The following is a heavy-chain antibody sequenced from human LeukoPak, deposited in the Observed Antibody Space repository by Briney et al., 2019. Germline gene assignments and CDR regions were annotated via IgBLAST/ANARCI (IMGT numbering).Heavy chain of an antibody. V-gene: IGHV4-59*12. Sequence: PSETLSLTCTVSGGSISSYYWSWIRQPPGKGLEWIGYIYYSGSTNYNPSLKSRVTISVDTSKNQFSLKLSSVTAADTAVYYCARETVTYYDFWSGSYYYYYMDVWGKGTTVTVSS. D-gene: IGHD3-3*01. CDR2: IYYSGST. CDR1: GGSISSYY. CDR3: ARETVTYYDFWSGSYYYYYMDV. J-gene: IGHJ6*03.